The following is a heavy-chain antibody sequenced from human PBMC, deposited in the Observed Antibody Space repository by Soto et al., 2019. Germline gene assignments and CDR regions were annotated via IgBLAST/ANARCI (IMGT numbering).Heavy chain of an antibody. Sequence: QVQLQESGPGLVKPSGTLSLTCSVSGGSISSSNWWSWVRQPPGKGLEWIGEIYHSGSTNYNPSRTSRVPVSVDKSKHQFSLKLSSVTAADTAVYYCASRCPVCYYYYGMDVWGQGTTVTVSS. D-gene: IGHD1-1*01. CDR3: ASRCPVCYYYYGMDV. CDR1: GGSISSSNW. CDR2: IYHSGST. V-gene: IGHV4-4*02. J-gene: IGHJ6*02.